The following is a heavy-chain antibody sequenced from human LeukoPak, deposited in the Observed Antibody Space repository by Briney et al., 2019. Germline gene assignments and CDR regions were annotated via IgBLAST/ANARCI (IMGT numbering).Heavy chain of an antibody. Sequence: GGSLRLSCAASGLTVRSNYMGWVRQPPGKGLEWVSVIHSGGNTYYADSVKGRFPISGDNSRNTMDLQMNSLRAEDTAVYYCARCDSSRWNGIDYWGQGTLVTVSS. V-gene: IGHV3-53*01. CDR3: ARCDSSRWNGIDY. CDR2: IHSGGNT. J-gene: IGHJ4*02. D-gene: IGHD6-13*01. CDR1: GLTVRSNY.